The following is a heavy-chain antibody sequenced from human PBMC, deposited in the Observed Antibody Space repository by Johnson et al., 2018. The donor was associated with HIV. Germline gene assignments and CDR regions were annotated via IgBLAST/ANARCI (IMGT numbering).Heavy chain of an antibody. Sequence: VQLVESGGGLVQPGGSLRLSCAASGFTVSSNYMSWVRQAPGKGLEWVSGISWNSGSIGSADSVKGRFTISRDNAKNSLYLQMNSLRAEDTAIYYCAKYIGATLDAFDIWGPGTMVTVSS. CDR2: ISWNSGSI. J-gene: IGHJ3*02. CDR1: GFTVSSNY. V-gene: IGHV3-9*01. CDR3: AKYIGATLDAFDI. D-gene: IGHD3-10*01.